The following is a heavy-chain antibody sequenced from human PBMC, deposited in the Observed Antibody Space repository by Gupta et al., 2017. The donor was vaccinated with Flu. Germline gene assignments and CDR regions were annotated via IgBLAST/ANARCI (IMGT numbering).Heavy chain of an antibody. CDR2: IYYTGST. Sequence: QVQLQESGPGLVKPSETLSLTCTVSGGSISNYYWSWVRQPPGKGLEWIGYIYYTGSTNYNPSLESRVIISVDTSKKQFSLKLSSVTAADTAVYYCASGREYSYAYSGYYFDYWGQGTLVTVSS. V-gene: IGHV4-59*01. CDR1: GGSISNYY. J-gene: IGHJ4*02. CDR3: ASGREYSYAYSGYYFDY. D-gene: IGHD5-18*01.